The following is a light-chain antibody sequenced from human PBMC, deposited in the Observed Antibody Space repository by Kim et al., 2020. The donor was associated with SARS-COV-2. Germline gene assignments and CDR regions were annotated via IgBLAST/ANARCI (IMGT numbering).Light chain of an antibody. CDR2: GAS. Sequence: LSLGEGDTLSRRASHSVSSSYLAWYQQKSGLTPRLLIYGASSRASGIPGRFTGSGTGTDFTLTISRLEPEDFAVYYCHHYNSSHYTFGQGTKLEI. V-gene: IGKV3-20*01. J-gene: IGKJ2*01. CDR1: HSVSSSY. CDR3: HHYNSSHYT.